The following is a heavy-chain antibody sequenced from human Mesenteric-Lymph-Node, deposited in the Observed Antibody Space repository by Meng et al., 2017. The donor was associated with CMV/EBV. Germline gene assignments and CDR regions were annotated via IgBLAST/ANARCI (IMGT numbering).Heavy chain of an antibody. Sequence: GEALMISCAASEFTFSSYEMNWVRQAPGKVLVWVSRINSDGRSTTYADSVRGRFTISRDNVKNTLHLQMNSLSVEDTAVYYCARGPAGVCVDYWGPGTLVTVSS. J-gene: IGHJ4*02. CDR1: EFTFSSYE. D-gene: IGHD6-13*01. CDR3: ARGPAGVCVDY. V-gene: IGHV3-74*01. CDR2: INSDGRST.